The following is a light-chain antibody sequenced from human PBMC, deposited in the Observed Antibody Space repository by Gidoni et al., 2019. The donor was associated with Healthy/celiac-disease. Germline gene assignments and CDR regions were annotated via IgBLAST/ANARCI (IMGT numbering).Light chain of an antibody. Sequence: ETVLTQSPATLSLSPGERATLSCRASQSVSSYLAWYQQKPGQAPRLLIYDASNRATGIPARFSGSGSGTDFTLTISSLEPEDFAVYYCQQRSNWPPYTFGRGTKLEIK. CDR1: QSVSSY. V-gene: IGKV3-11*01. CDR3: QQRSNWPPYT. J-gene: IGKJ2*01. CDR2: DAS.